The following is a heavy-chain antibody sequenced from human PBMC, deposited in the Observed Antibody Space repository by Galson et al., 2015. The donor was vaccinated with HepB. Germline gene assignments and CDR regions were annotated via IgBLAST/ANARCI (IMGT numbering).Heavy chain of an antibody. CDR1: GFTFSDYY. V-gene: IGHV3-11*06. D-gene: IGHD7-27*01. CDR2: ISSSSSYT. CDR3: ASLLTGDAFDI. Sequence: SLRLSCAASGFTFSDYYMSWIRQAPGKGLEWVSYISSSSSYTNYADSVKGRFTISRDNAKNSLYLQMNSLRAEDTAVYYCASLLTGDAFDIWGQGTMVTVSS. J-gene: IGHJ3*02.